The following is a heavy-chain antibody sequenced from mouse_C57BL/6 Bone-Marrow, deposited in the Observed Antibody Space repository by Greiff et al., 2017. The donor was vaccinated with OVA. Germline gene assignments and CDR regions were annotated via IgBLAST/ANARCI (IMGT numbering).Heavy chain of an antibody. CDR1: GFTFSSYG. CDR3: ARHWIDD. Sequence: EVKLVESGGDLVKPGGSLKLSCAASGFTFSSYGMSWVRQTPDKRLEWVATISSGGSYTYYPDSVKGRFTISRDNAKNTLYLQRSSLKSEDTAMYYCARHWIDDGGQGTTLTVSS. V-gene: IGHV5-6*01. CDR2: ISSGGSYT. J-gene: IGHJ2*01.